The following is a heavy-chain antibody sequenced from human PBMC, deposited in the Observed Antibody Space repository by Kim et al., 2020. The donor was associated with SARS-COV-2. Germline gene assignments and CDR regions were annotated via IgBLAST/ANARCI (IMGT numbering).Heavy chain of an antibody. Sequence: AYAASVKGRFTISRDDSKNTAYLQMNSLKTEDTAVYYCTSYGGNSRAFDIWGQGTMVTVSS. J-gene: IGHJ3*02. D-gene: IGHD4-17*01. CDR3: TSYGGNSRAFDI. V-gene: IGHV3-73*01.